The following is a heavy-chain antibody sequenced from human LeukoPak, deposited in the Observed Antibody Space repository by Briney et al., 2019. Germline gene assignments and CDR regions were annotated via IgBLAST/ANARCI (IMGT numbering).Heavy chain of an antibody. CDR2: IIPIFGTA. D-gene: IGHD2-2*01. J-gene: IGHJ5*02. V-gene: IGHV1-69*13. CDR1: GGTFSSYA. Sequence: SVKVSCKASGGTFSSYAISWVRQAPGQGLEWMGGIIPIFGTANYAQKFQGRVTITADESTSTAYMELSSLRSGDTAVYYCATDIVVVPAAITAYNWFDPWGQGTPVTVSS. CDR3: ATDIVVVPAAITAYNWFDP.